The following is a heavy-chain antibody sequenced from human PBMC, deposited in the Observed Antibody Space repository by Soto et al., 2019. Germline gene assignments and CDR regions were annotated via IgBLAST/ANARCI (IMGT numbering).Heavy chain of an antibody. CDR3: ARARFCTSTSCYHYFDF. J-gene: IGHJ4*02. D-gene: IGHD2-2*01. Sequence: SETLSLTCTVSGGSISSSSWSWIRQPPGRGLEWIGYIYNNGRTDYNPSLKSRVTISVDTSKTPFSLKLSSVTPADTAVYYCARARFCTSTSCYHYFDFWGQGTLVTVSS. V-gene: IGHV4-59*01. CDR1: GGSISSSS. CDR2: IYNNGRT.